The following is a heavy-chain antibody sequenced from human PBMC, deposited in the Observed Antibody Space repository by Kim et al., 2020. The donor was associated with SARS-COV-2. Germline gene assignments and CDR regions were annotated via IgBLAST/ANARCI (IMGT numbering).Heavy chain of an antibody. CDR3: AKEPTTVTTGYFDY. D-gene: IGHD4-17*01. CDR1: GFTFSSYA. V-gene: IGHV3-23*03. J-gene: IGHJ4*02. CDR2: IYSGGSST. Sequence: GGSLRLSCAASGFTFSSYAMSWVRQAPGKGLEWVSVIYSGGSSTYYADSVKGRFTISRDNSKNTLYLQMNSLRAEDTAVYYCAKEPTTVTTGYFDYWGQGTLVTVSA.